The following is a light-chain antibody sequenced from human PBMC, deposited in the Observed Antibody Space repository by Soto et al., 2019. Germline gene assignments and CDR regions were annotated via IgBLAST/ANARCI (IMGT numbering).Light chain of an antibody. CDR3: ETWDPSLSAGTV. CDR2: ETY. Sequence: QSVLTQPTSVSAAPGQTVTISCSGSSSNIGNNYVSWYQHLPGAAPKLLIYETYMPPARLPDRFSGSKSCTSATLGITGLQTADEADYYCETWDPSLSAGTVFGPGTKLNVL. CDR1: SSNIGNNY. V-gene: IGLV1-51*02. J-gene: IGLJ1*01.